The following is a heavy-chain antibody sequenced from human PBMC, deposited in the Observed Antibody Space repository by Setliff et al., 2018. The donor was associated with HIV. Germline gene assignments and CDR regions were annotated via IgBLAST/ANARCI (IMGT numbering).Heavy chain of an antibody. D-gene: IGHD3-22*01. CDR1: GDSIASGGYS. CDR2: IYYSGGT. CDR3: ARENGWLFGWFDP. V-gene: IGHV4-30-4*07. J-gene: IGHJ5*02. Sequence: KPSETLSLTCTVSGDSIASGGYSWTWIRQPPGKALEWIGYIYYSGGTSYSGTTYYNPSVASRITISGDKSKNQFSLKLNSVTAADTAIYYCARENGWLFGWFDPWGQGTPVTVSS.